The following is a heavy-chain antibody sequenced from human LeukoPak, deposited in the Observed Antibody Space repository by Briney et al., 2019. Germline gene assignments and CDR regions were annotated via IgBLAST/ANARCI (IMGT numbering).Heavy chain of an antibody. Sequence: GGSLRLSCAASGFTFDDYGMHWVRQAPGKGLEWVSGISWNSGSIGYADSVKGRFTISRDNSKNTLYLQMNSLRAEDTAVYYCAKAGYSSSWYGYYYYYMDVWGKGTTVTVSS. J-gene: IGHJ6*03. CDR1: GFTFDDYG. D-gene: IGHD6-13*01. CDR3: AKAGYSSSWYGYYYYYMDV. CDR2: ISWNSGSI. V-gene: IGHV3-9*01.